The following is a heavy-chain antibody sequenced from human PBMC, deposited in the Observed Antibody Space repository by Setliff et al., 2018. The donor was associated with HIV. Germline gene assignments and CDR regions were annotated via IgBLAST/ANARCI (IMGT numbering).Heavy chain of an antibody. Sequence: HPGGSLRLSCEASGFSFSSYTMNWVRQAPGTGLEWVADILYDGSNKYYGDSVKGRFTISRDNSKNTVYLQMNSLRADDKAVYYCARDVDRSSHLSCFDPWGQGTLVTVSS. CDR1: GFSFSSYT. CDR2: ILYDGSNK. V-gene: IGHV3-30*04. J-gene: IGHJ5*02. D-gene: IGHD2-2*01. CDR3: ARDVDRSSHLSCFDP.